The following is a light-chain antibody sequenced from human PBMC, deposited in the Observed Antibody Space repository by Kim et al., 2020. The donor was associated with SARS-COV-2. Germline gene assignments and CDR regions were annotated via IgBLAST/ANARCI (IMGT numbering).Light chain of an antibody. CDR2: GAS. CDR1: QSVSKNY. Sequence: LCPGERAALSCRASQSVSKNYLAWYQQKPGQAPRLLIYGASSRAAGIPDRFSGSGSGTDFTLTISRLEPEDFAVYYCQQFGSSLYTFGQGTKLEIK. J-gene: IGKJ2*01. V-gene: IGKV3-20*01. CDR3: QQFGSSLYT.